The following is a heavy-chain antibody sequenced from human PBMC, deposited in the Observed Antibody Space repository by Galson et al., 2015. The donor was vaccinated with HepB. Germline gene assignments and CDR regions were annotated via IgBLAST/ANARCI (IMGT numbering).Heavy chain of an antibody. D-gene: IGHD2-2*01. V-gene: IGHV1-69*13. J-gene: IGHJ4*02. Sequence: SVKVSCKASGGTFSSYAISWVRQAPGQGLEWMGGIIPIFGTANYAQKFQGRVTITADESTSTAYMELSSLRSEDTAVYYCASPRPEFSVVVPAALVGAQFDYWGQGTLVTVSS. CDR3: ASPRPEFSVVVPAALVGAQFDY. CDR1: GGTFSSYA. CDR2: IIPIFGTA.